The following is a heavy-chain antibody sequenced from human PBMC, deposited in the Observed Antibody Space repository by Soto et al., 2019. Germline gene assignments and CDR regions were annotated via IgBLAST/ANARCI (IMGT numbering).Heavy chain of an antibody. J-gene: IGHJ5*02. D-gene: IGHD6-6*01. V-gene: IGHV4-34*01. Sequence: SETLSLTCAVYGGSFSGYYWSWIRQPPGKGLEWIGEINHSGSTNYNPSLKSRVTISVDTSKNQFSLKLSSVTAADTAVYYCARDPGRQLVRRLNWFDPWGQGTLVTVPS. CDR2: INHSGST. CDR1: GGSFSGYY. CDR3: ARDPGRQLVRRLNWFDP.